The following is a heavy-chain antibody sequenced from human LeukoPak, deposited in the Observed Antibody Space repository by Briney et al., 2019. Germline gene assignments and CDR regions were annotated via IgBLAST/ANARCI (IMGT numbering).Heavy chain of an antibody. V-gene: IGHV4-34*01. CDR2: INHSGST. CDR3: ARGGRVLRYFDWLPDNWFDP. D-gene: IGHD3-9*01. J-gene: IGHJ5*02. CDR1: GDSFSGYY. Sequence: SETLSLTRAVYGDSFSGYYWSWLRQPPGKGLEWLGEINHSGSTNYNPSLKSRVTISVDTSKNQFSLKLSSVTAADTAVYYCARGGRVLRYFDWLPDNWFDPWGQGTLVTVSS.